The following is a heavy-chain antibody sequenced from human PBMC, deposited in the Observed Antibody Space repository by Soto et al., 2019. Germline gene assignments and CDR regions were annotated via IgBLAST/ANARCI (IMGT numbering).Heavy chain of an antibody. V-gene: IGHV3-33*01. J-gene: IGHJ4*02. CDR3: ARRGSGTYSIDY. D-gene: IGHD1-26*01. CDR1: GFSFSSYG. Sequence: QVQLVESGGGVVQPGRSLRLSCAASGFSFSSYGMHWVRQAPGKGLEWVAVKWSDGSDKYYADSVKGRFTVSRDNSKNTLYLQMNSLRVEDTAVYYCARRGSGTYSIDYWGQGTLVTVSS. CDR2: KWSDGSDK.